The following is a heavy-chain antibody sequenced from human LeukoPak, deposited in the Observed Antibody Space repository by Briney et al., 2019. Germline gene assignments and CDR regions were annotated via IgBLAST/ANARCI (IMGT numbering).Heavy chain of an antibody. J-gene: IGHJ4*02. Sequence: GGALRLSCTASGFAFGSSEMNWVRQAPRKGLEWVSVISYDGSNKYYADSVKGRFTISRDNSKNTLYLQKKSLRAEDTAVYYSAKAPGYYYGSGSDYFDYWGQGTLVTVSS. D-gene: IGHD3-10*01. CDR3: AKAPGYYYGSGSDYFDY. CDR2: ISYDGSNK. V-gene: IGHV3-30-3*01. CDR1: GFAFGSSE.